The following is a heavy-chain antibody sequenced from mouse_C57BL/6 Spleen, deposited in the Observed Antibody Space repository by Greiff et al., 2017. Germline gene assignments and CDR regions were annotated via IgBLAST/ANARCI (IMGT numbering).Heavy chain of an antibody. CDR1: GYTFTSYW. Sequence: QVQLQQPGAELVRPGTSVKLSCKASGYTFTSYWMHWVKQRPGQGLEWIGVIDPSDSYTNYNQKFKGKATLTVDTSSSTAYMQLISLTSEDSAVYYCARDYYGSTYAMDYWGQGTSVTVSS. D-gene: IGHD1-1*01. CDR2: IDPSDSYT. CDR3: ARDYYGSTYAMDY. J-gene: IGHJ4*01. V-gene: IGHV1-59*01.